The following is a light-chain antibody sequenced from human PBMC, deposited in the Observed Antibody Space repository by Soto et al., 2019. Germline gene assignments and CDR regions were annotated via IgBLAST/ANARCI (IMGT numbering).Light chain of an antibody. V-gene: IGKV1-5*01. CDR2: DAS. CDR3: QQYHEYW. Sequence: DIQMTQSPSTLSASVGDRVTITCRASQSISNWLAWYQQKPGKAPKLLIYDASNLGSGVPSRFSGSGSGTEFTLTISSLQPDDFATYYCQQYHEYWFGQGTKVDIK. CDR1: QSISNW. J-gene: IGKJ1*01.